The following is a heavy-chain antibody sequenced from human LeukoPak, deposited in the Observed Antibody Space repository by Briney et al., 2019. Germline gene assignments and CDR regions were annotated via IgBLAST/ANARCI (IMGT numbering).Heavy chain of an antibody. D-gene: IGHD2-2*01. CDR1: GGSISSSYY. CDR2: IYTSGST. V-gene: IGHV4-61*02. Sequence: SETLSLTCTVSGGSISSSYYWGWIRQPAGKGLEWIGRIYTSGSTNYNPSLKSRVTISVDTSKNQFSLKLSSVTAADTAVYYCARYRSVVPAAIGWFDPWGQGTLVTVSS. J-gene: IGHJ5*02. CDR3: ARYRSVVPAAIGWFDP.